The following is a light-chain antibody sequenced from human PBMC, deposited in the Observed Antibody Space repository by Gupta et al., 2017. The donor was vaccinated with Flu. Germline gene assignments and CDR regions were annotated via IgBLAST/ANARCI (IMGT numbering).Light chain of an antibody. CDR1: QSVLHGNGYQY. Sequence: IVMTPSPLSLSVTPGEPASISCRSSQSVLHGNGYQYLDGYLQKPGQSPQLLIYLGSNRASGVGGRFSGSGSATAFTRQHSGVEADDVGRDYGIHPATFGQGTKLEI. J-gene: IGKJ2*01. CDR3: IHPAT. V-gene: IGKV2-28*01. CDR2: LGS.